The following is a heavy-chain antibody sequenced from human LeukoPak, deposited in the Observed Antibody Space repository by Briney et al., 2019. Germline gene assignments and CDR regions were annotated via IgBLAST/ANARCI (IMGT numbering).Heavy chain of an antibody. CDR1: GFTFSSYA. D-gene: IGHD3-22*01. Sequence: PGGSLRLSCAASGFTFSSYAMSWVRQKPGKGLEWMGIIYPGDSDTRYSPSFQGLVTFSVDKSISTAYLQWSSLKASDTAIYYCARSFTPHDYDNTGDYFDYWGQGTLITVSS. J-gene: IGHJ4*02. CDR3: ARSFTPHDYDNTGDYFDY. CDR2: IYPGDSDT. V-gene: IGHV5-51*01.